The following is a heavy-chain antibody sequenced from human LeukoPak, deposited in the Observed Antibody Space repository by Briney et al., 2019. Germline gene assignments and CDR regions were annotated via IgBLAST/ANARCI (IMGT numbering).Heavy chain of an antibody. CDR1: GGSISSGDYY. D-gene: IGHD2-2*01. CDR2: IYYSGST. CDR3: ARVVCSSTSCASYYFDY. Sequence: SETLSLTCTVSGGSISSGDYYWSWLRQPPGTGLEWIGYIYYSGSTYYNPSLKSRVTISVDTSKNQLSLKLSSVTAADTAVYYCARVVCSSTSCASYYFDYWGQGTLVTVSS. J-gene: IGHJ4*02. V-gene: IGHV4-30-4*01.